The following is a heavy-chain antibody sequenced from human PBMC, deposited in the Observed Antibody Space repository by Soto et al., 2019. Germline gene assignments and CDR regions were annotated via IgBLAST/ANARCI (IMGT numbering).Heavy chain of an antibody. CDR1: GFTFSSYA. J-gene: IGHJ4*02. CDR3: ARPYSSGWYGDLDY. D-gene: IGHD6-19*01. V-gene: IGHV3-30-3*01. Sequence: QVQLVESGGGVVQPGRSLRLSCTASGFTFSSYAMHWVRQAPGKGLEWVAVISYDGSNKYYADSVKGRFTISRDNSKNTIYLQMNSLRLEDTSVYYCARPYSSGWYGDLDYWGQVTLLTVSS. CDR2: ISYDGSNK.